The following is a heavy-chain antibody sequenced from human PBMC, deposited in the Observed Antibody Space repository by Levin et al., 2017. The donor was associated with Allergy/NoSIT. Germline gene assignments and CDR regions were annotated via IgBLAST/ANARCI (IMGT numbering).Heavy chain of an antibody. D-gene: IGHD5-12*01. CDR2: ISGSGGST. CDR3: AKDLFSGYGVGYFDL. CDR1: GFTFSSYA. Sequence: GGSLRLSCAASGFTFSSYAMSWVRQAPGKGLEWVSAISGSGGSTYYADSVKGRFTISRDNSKNTLYLQMNSLRAEDTAVYYCAKDLFSGYGVGYFDLWGRGTLVTVSS. J-gene: IGHJ2*01. V-gene: IGHV3-23*01.